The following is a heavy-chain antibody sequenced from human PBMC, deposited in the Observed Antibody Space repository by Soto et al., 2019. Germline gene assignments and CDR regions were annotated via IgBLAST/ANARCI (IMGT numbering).Heavy chain of an antibody. V-gene: IGHV1-69*12. CDR2: IIPIFGTA. D-gene: IGHD2-21*02. CDR3: AGRGGHACCDCGTTKVDY. Sequence: QVQLVQSGAEVKKPGSSVKVSCKASGGTFSSYAISWVRQAPGQGLEWMGGIIPIFGTANYAQKFQGRVTITGSEAGITAYMELRCLRYEDSAVDYCAGRGGHACCDCGTTKVDYWGQGCLV. J-gene: IGHJ4*02. CDR1: GGTFSSYA.